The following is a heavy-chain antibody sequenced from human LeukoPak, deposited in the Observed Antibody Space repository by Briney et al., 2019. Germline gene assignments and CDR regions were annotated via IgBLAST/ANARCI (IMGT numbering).Heavy chain of an antibody. J-gene: IGHJ4*02. CDR2: INPNSGGT. Sequence: ASVKVSCKVSGYSVMELSMHWVRQAPGKGLEWVGWINPNSGGTNYAQKFQGRVTMTRDTSINTAYMEVSRLRSDDTAVYYCASIGGTSLEYWGQGTLVTVSS. CDR3: ASIGGTSLEY. CDR1: GYSVMELS. D-gene: IGHD4-23*01. V-gene: IGHV1-2*02.